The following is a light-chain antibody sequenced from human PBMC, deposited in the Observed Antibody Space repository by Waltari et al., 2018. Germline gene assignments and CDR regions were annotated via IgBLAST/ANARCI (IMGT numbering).Light chain of an antibody. J-gene: IGLJ1*01. CDR3: SSYTASRLYV. CDR2: DVS. CDR1: SSDVGGYNY. Sequence: QSALTQPASVSGSPGQSITISCTGTSSDVGGYNYVSWYQQYPGKAPKLVIHDVSSRPSGPSDRFSGAKSGHTASLIISGLQADDEVDYYCSSYTASRLYVFGTGTKVTVL. V-gene: IGLV2-14*03.